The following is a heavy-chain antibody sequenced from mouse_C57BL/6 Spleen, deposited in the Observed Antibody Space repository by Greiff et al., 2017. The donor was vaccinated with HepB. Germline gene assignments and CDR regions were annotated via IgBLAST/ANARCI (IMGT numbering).Heavy chain of an antibody. CDR3: ARGRALYDYDGYYAMDY. CDR2: INPSSGYT. V-gene: IGHV1-7*01. D-gene: IGHD2-4*01. CDR1: GYTFTSYW. Sequence: QVQLQQPGAELAKPGASVKLSCKASGYTFTSYWMHWVKQRPGQGLEWIGYINPSSGYTKYNQKFKDKATLTADKSSSTAYMQLSSLTYEDSAVYYCARGRALYDYDGYYAMDYWGQGTSVTVSS. J-gene: IGHJ4*01.